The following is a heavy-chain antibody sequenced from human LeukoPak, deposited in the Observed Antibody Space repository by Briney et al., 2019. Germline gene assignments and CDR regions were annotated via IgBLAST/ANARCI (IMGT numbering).Heavy chain of an antibody. CDR2: IIPIFGTA. CDR1: GGTFSSYA. CDR3: ARDYSGSYSAPPNFDY. J-gene: IGHJ4*02. D-gene: IGHD1-26*01. Sequence: SVKVSCKASGGTFSSYAISWVRQAPGQGLERMGGIIPIFGTANYAQKFQGRVTITADESTSTAYMELSSLRSEDTAVYYCARDYSGSYSAPPNFDYWGQGTLVTVSS. V-gene: IGHV1-69*01.